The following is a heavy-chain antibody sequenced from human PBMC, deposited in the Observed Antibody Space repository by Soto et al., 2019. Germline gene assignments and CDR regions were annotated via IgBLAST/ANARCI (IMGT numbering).Heavy chain of an antibody. CDR2: NPYTATT. CDR3: ARQWLFRVVIILNWLDL. D-gene: IGHD3-3*01. V-gene: IGHV4-39*01. Sequence: PADPLSLTLTVSDGSITGDGYYGGGICQAKGKGRELLCSNPYTATTYYSPSLKSQVTISVDTSKNKFSLKLSSVNASDTAVYYCARQWLFRVVIILNWLDLWGHGTMVTVYS. CDR1: DGSITGDGYY. J-gene: IGHJ5*02.